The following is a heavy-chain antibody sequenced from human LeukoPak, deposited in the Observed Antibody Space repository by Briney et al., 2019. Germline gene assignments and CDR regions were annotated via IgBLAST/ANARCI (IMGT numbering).Heavy chain of an antibody. CDR1: GGSISSGGYY. CDR3: ARDIPYYDSSGYYSDY. V-gene: IGHV4-31*03. J-gene: IGHJ4*02. Sequence: SETLSLTCTVSGGSISSGGYYWSWVRQHPGKGLEWIGYIYYSGSTYYNPSLKSRVTISVDTSKNQFSLKLSSVTAAGTAVYYCARDIPYYDSSGYYSDYWGQGTLVTVSS. D-gene: IGHD3-22*01. CDR2: IYYSGST.